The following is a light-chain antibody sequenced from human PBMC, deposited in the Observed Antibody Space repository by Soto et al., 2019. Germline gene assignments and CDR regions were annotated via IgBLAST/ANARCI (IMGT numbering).Light chain of an antibody. Sequence: EVVMTQSPATLSVSPGERATLSCRASQSVSSNLAWYQQKPGQAPRLLIYGASTRATGIPARFSGSGSGTEFTLTISSLQSEGFVVDYCQQYNNWPRTFGRGTKLGIK. CDR1: QSVSSN. CDR2: GAS. V-gene: IGKV3-15*01. J-gene: IGKJ2*02. CDR3: QQYNNWPRT.